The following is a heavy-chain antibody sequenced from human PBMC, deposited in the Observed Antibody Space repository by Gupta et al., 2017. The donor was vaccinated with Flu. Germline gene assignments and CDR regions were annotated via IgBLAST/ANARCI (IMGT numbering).Heavy chain of an antibody. CDR2: ITGSGDRT. D-gene: IGHD3-22*01. V-gene: IGHV3-23*01. J-gene: IGHJ4*02. Sequence: EVQLLESGGGLVQPGGSMRLSCSASGFRFSNYAMSWVRQAPGKGLEWGSAITGSGDRTYYAKSVKGRFTISRDNTKNTLYLQMNSLRAEDTAVYYCAKVGALYYDSSGDSRDGDYLDYWGQGDLVTVSS. CDR1: GFRFSNYA. CDR3: AKVGALYYDSSGDSRDGDYLDY.